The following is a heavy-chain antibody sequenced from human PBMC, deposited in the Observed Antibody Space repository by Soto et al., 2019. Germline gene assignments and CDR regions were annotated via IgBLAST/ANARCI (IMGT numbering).Heavy chain of an antibody. J-gene: IGHJ4*02. CDR1: GFTFSSYG. CDR3: ARHPYYYDSSGYYYFDY. D-gene: IGHD3-22*01. CDR2: IWYDGSNK. Sequence: GGSLRLSCAASGFTFSSYGMHWVRQAPGKGLEWVAVIWYDGSNKYYADSVKGRFTISRDNSKNTLYLQMNSLRAEDTAVYYCARHPYYYDSSGYYYFDYWGQGTLVTVSS. V-gene: IGHV3-33*01.